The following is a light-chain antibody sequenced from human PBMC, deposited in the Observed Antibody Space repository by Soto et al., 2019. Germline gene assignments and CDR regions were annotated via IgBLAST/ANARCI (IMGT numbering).Light chain of an antibody. CDR2: WAS. CDR1: QSVLYSSNHQNY. Sequence: DIVMTQSQDSLAVSLGERATINCKSSQSVLYSSNHQNYLAWYQQKPGQPPQLLIYWASTRESGVPDRFSGSRSGTDFTLTISSLQAEDVAVYYCQQYYTTPLTFGGGTKVEIK. CDR3: QQYYTTPLT. V-gene: IGKV4-1*01. J-gene: IGKJ4*01.